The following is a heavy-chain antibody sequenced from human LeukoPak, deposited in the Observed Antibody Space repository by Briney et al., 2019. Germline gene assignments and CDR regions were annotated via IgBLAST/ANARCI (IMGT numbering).Heavy chain of an antibody. CDR3: ATGGAMN. V-gene: IGHV4-59*08. CDR1: GASMRNFY. J-gene: IGHJ4*02. D-gene: IGHD3-16*01. CDR2: IDYTGST. Sequence: PSETLSLTCSVSGASMRNFYWSWIRQPPGEGLEWIGYIDYTGSTSYNPSLKSRVTISIDTSRNQFSLRLNAVAAADTAVYYCATGGAMNWGQGTLVTVSS.